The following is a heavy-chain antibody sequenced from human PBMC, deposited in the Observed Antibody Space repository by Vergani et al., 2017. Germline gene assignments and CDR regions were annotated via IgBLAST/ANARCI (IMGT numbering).Heavy chain of an antibody. CDR2: IFSNDEK. Sequence: QVTLQESGPVLVKPTETLTLTCTVSGFSLSNARMGVSWIRQPPGKALEWLAHIFSNDEKSYSTSLKSRLTISKDTSKSQVVLTMTNMDPVDTATYYCATTALSSSWFNAANDAFDIWGQGTMVTVSS. D-gene: IGHD6-13*01. CDR1: GFSLSNARMG. V-gene: IGHV2-26*01. J-gene: IGHJ3*02. CDR3: ATTALSSSWFNAANDAFDI.